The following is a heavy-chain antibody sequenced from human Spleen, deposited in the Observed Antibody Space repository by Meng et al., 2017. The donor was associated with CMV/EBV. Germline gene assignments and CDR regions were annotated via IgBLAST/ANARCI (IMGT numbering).Heavy chain of an antibody. CDR1: GFTFSIYA. CDR3: ARGTMVVPKYFDY. CDR2: ISHDGSDK. Sequence: AYGFTFSIYAMHWVRQAPGKGLEWVAVISHDGSDKYYADSVKGRFTLSRDNSKNTLYLQMNSLRVEDTAVYYCARGTMVVPKYFDYWGQGTLVTVSS. J-gene: IGHJ4*02. V-gene: IGHV3-30*04. D-gene: IGHD4-23*01.